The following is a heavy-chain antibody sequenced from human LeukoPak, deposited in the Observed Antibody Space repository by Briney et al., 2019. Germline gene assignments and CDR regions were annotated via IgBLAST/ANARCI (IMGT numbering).Heavy chain of an antibody. CDR3: ARALYGGGDAFDI. V-gene: IGHV1-69*01. CDR2: IIPIFGTA. J-gene: IGHJ3*02. CDR1: GGTFSSYA. D-gene: IGHD4-23*01. Sequence: SVKVSCKASGGTFSSYAISWVRQAPGQGLEWMGGIIPIFGTANNAQKFQGRVTITADESTSTAYMELSSLRSEDTAVYYCARALYGGGDAFDIWGQGTMVTVSS.